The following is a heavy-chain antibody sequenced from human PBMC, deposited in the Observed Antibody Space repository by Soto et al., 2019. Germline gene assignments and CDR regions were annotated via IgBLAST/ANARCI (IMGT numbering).Heavy chain of an antibody. D-gene: IGHD1-1*01. CDR3: ASVSRLEPRSAFDY. CDR1: GYIFTNYW. CDR2: IYPGDSDT. Sequence: GESLKISCKGSGYIFTNYWIGWVRQMPGKGLEWMGIIYPGDSDTKYSPSFQGQVTISADKSINTAYLQWSSLKASDTAMYYCASVSRLEPRSAFDYWGQGTLVTVSS. V-gene: IGHV5-51*01. J-gene: IGHJ4*02.